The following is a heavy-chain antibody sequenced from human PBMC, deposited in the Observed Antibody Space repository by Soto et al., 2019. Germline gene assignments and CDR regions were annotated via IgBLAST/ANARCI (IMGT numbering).Heavy chain of an antibody. D-gene: IGHD3-9*01. CDR3: ATTERYYDIFTGYYRRFYYFGMDV. J-gene: IGHJ6*02. CDR1: GGTFSSYA. Sequence: QVQLVQSGAEVKKPGSSVKVSCKASGGTFSSYAISWVRQAPGQGLEWMGGIIPIFGTANYAQKFQGRVKITADESTSAAYMELSSLRSDDTEVYYCATTERYYDIFTGYYRRFYYFGMDVWGQGTTVTVSS. CDR2: IIPIFGTA. V-gene: IGHV1-69*01.